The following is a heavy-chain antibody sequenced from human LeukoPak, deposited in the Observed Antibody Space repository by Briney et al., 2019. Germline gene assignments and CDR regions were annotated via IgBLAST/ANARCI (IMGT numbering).Heavy chain of an antibody. V-gene: IGHV3-48*03. D-gene: IGHD5-12*01. Sequence: PGGSLRLSCAASGFTFSSYEMNWVRQAPGKGLEWVSYISNSGTAIYYADSVKGRFTISRDNSKNTLYLQMSSLRPDDTAVYYCVRTYDENPLGWFDPWGQGTLVTVSS. CDR1: GFTFSSYE. J-gene: IGHJ5*02. CDR3: VRTYDENPLGWFDP. CDR2: ISNSGTAI.